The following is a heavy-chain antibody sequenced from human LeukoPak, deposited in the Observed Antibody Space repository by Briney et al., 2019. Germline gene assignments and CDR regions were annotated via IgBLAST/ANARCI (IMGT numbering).Heavy chain of an antibody. J-gene: IGHJ4*02. V-gene: IGHV3-23*01. CDR2: IVGDGSST. CDR3: AKDSIYGDGKWDIDY. Sequence: GGSLRLSCAASGFNFRMYAMSWLRLAPGKGLEWVSGIVGDGSSTYYADSVKGRFTISKDYSKNTLYLQMNSLSAEDTAMYYCAKDSIYGDGKWDIDYWGQGTLVTVSS. CDR1: GFNFRMYA. D-gene: IGHD1-26*01.